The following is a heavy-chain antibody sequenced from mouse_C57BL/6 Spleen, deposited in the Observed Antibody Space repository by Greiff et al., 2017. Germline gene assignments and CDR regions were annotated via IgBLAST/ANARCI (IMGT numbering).Heavy chain of an antibody. CDR2: IDPENGDT. CDR1: GFNIKDDY. CDR3: TTGAYSYVDY. D-gene: IGHD2-12*01. V-gene: IGHV14-4*01. Sequence: VQLQQSGAELVRPGASVKLSCTASGFNIKDDYMHWVKQRPEQGLEWIGWIDPENGDTEYASKFQGKATITADTSSNTAYLQLSSLASEDTAVYYCTTGAYSYVDYWGQGTTLTISS. J-gene: IGHJ2*01.